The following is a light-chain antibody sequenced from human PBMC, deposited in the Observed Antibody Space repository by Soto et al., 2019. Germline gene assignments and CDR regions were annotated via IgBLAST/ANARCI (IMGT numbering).Light chain of an antibody. CDR3: MQDTHFPLT. Sequence: DIVLTQTPLSSPVTVGQPASISCRSSQRLVHSDGNTYLSWLQQRPGQPPRLLIYQISNRFSGVPDRFTGSGAGADFTLKISRVEAEDVGTYYCMQDTHFPLTFGGGTKVEIK. J-gene: IGKJ4*01. CDR1: QRLVHSDGNTY. CDR2: QIS. V-gene: IGKV2-24*01.